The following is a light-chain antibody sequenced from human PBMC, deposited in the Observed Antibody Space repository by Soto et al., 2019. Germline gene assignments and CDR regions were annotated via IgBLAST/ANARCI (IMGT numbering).Light chain of an antibody. CDR1: QSVSNNY. V-gene: IGKV3-20*01. J-gene: IGKJ1*01. CDR2: GAS. Sequence: EIVLTQSPGTLSLSPRERATLSCRASQSVSNNYLAWYQHRPGQAPRLLIYGASTRAPGIPDRFSGSGSGTDFTLTISRREPEDLAVYYCQQYAASPRTFGQGTQVEV. CDR3: QQYAASPRT.